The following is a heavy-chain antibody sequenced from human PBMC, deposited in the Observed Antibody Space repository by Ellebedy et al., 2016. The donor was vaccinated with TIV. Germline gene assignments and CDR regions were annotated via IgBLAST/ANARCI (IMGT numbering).Heavy chain of an antibody. CDR2: IKQEGSEK. J-gene: IGHJ4*02. CDR1: GFTFSSNW. D-gene: IGHD3-10*01. Sequence: GESLKISCAASGFTFSSNWLSWVRQTPGKGLEWVAYIKQEGSEKYYVDSEKGRFTISRDNAKNSLYLQINSLRAEDTSVYYCARGRSFNWGQGTLVTVSS. V-gene: IGHV3-7*03. CDR3: ARGRSFN.